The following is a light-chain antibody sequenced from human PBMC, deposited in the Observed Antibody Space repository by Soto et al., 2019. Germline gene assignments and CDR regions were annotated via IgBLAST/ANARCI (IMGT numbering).Light chain of an antibody. V-gene: IGLV2-14*01. CDR2: EVS. CDR3: SSYTSGSTYV. CDR1: SSDVGGYNY. Sequence: QSVLTQPASVSGSPGQSITISCTGTSSDVGGYNYVSWYQQHPGKAPKLMIYEVSSRPSGVSNRFSGSKSGNTASLTISGLQAEDEADYYCSSYTSGSTYVFGTGTKVTVL. J-gene: IGLJ1*01.